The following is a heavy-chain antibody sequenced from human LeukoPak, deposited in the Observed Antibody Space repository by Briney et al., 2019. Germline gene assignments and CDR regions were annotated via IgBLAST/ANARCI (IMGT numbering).Heavy chain of an antibody. D-gene: IGHD3-22*01. V-gene: IGHV3-23*01. J-gene: IGHJ6*04. CDR3: AKNSERSYITMIKDGMDV. CDR2: VSGSGGST. CDR1: GFTFSSYE. Sequence: PGGSLRLSCAASGFTFSSYEMNWVRQAPGKGLEWVSSVSGSGGSTNYADSVKGRFTISRDKSKNTLYLEMNSLRADDTAVYYCAKNSERSYITMIKDGMDVWGKGTTVTVSS.